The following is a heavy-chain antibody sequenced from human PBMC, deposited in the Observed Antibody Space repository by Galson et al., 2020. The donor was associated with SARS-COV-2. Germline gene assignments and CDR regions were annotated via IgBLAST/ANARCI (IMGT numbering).Heavy chain of an antibody. D-gene: IGHD6-19*01. V-gene: IGHV2-70*13. Sequence: SGPTLVKPTQTLTLTCTFSGFSLSTSGMCVSWIRQPPGKALEWLGYIDWDGDKYYKTSLKTRLTISRDTSRNQVLLTMTNMDPVDTATYYCGRSRVAVSCCVFEYWCQGILVTVSS. J-gene: IGHJ4*02. CDR3: GRSRVAVSCCVFEY. CDR2: IDWDGDK. CDR1: GFSLSTSGMC.